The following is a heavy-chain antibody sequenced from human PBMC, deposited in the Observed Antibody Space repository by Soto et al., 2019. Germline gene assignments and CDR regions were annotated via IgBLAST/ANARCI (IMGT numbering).Heavy chain of an antibody. CDR2: VRSNSDGGTA. D-gene: IGHD3-22*01. Sequence: GGSLRLSCAASGFSFSNSWMNWVRQAPGKGLEWVGRVRSNSDGGTADYAAPVKGRFLISRDDSQNTLHLQMYSLTTEDTAVYYCATPGCNSGYYLDYWGRGTLVTVSS. J-gene: IGHJ4*02. V-gene: IGHV3-15*07. CDR3: ATPGCNSGYYLDY. CDR1: GFSFSNSW.